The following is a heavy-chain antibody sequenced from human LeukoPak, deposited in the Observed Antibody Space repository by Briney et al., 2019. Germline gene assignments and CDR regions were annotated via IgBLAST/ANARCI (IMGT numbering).Heavy chain of an antibody. CDR1: GFTFSNYG. CDR3: AKGGWIQLWYNNWFDS. Sequence: PGRSLRLSCAASGFTFSNYGMHWVRQAPGKGLEWVAVIPYDGSNKYYADSVTGRFTISRDNSKNTLYLQMNSLGAEDWAVYYCAKGGWIQLWYNNWFDSWGQGTLVTVSS. V-gene: IGHV3-30*18. CDR2: IPYDGSNK. D-gene: IGHD5-18*01. J-gene: IGHJ5*01.